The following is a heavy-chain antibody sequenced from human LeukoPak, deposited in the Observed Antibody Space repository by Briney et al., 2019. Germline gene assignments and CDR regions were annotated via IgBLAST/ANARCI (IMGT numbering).Heavy chain of an antibody. CDR3: AREGSSATGTTGDYFDY. CDR1: GGSISSYY. J-gene: IGHJ4*02. D-gene: IGHD1-1*01. Sequence: SETLSLTCTVSGGSISSYYWSWIRQPPGKGLEWIGYIYYSGSTNYNPSLKSRVTISVDTSKNQFSPKLSSVTAADTAVYYCAREGSSATGTTGDYFDYWGQGTLVTVSS. V-gene: IGHV4-59*01. CDR2: IYYSGST.